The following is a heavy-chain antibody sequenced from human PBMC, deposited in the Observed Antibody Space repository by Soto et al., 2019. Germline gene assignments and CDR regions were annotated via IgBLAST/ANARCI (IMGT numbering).Heavy chain of an antibody. CDR3: AKDGSMYYYYYYGMDV. J-gene: IGHJ6*02. D-gene: IGHD6-13*01. V-gene: IGHV3-23*01. CDR2: ISGSGGRT. Sequence: GGAPRISRAAPGFTLSNYAMSWVPPGPGGGLEWVSAISGSGGRTYSADSLKGRFTISRDNSKNTLYLQMNSLRAEDTAVYYCAKDGSMYYYYYYGMDVWGQGTTVTVSS. CDR1: GFTLSNYA.